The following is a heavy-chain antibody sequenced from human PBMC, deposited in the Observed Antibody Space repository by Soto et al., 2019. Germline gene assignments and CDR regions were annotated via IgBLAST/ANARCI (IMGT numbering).Heavy chain of an antibody. CDR1: GFRFSAFG. D-gene: IGHD2-21*01. J-gene: IGHJ6*02. CDR2: VSNDGRSE. V-gene: IGHV3-30*18. CDR3: AKVRASYLSASYFYYGLDV. Sequence: QVQLVESGGGAVQPGRSLTLSCAASGFRFSAFGMHWVRQAPGKGLEWVAVVSNDGRSEHYADSVKGRFTISRDNSKNTLSLQMNSLRAEDTAIYYCAKVRASYLSASYFYYGLDVWGQGTTVTVSS.